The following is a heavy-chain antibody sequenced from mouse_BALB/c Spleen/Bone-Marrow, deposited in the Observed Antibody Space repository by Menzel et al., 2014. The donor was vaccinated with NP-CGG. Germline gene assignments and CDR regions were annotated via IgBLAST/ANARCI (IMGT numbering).Heavy chain of an antibody. CDR1: GYTFTSYW. V-gene: IGHV1-52*01. CDR3: ARSPDTYPSMDY. Sequence: QVQLKESGAELVRPGASVKLSCKASGYTFTSYWMNWVKQRPEQGLEWIGRIDPYDSETHYNQKFRDKAILTVDKSSRIAFMQLSRLTSEDSAVYYCARSPDTYPSMDYWDQGTSVTVSS. CDR2: IDPYDSET. J-gene: IGHJ4*01.